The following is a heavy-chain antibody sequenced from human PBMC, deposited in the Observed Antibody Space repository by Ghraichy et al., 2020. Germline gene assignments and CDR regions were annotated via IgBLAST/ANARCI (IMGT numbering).Heavy chain of an antibody. J-gene: IGHJ4*02. V-gene: IGHV4-59*01. Sequence: SETLSLTCTVSGGSISSYYWSWIRQPPGKGLEWIGYIYYSGSTNYNPSLKSRVTISVDTSKNQFSLKLSSVTAADTAVYYCARVSEGPDYGLDYWGQGTLVTVSS. CDR3: ARVSEGPDYGLDY. CDR2: IYYSGST. D-gene: IGHD4-17*01. CDR1: GGSISSYY.